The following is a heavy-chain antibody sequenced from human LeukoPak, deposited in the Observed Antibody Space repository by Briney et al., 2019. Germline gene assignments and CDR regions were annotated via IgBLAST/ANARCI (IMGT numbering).Heavy chain of an antibody. J-gene: IGHJ6*02. CDR1: GYPFTSYY. Sequence: GASVKVSFQASGYPFTSYYMHWVRPAPGQGVVWMGIINPSGGSTSYAQKFQGRVTMTRDTSTSTVYMELSSLRSEDTAVYYCARGGFITIFGVVVYYYYGMDVWGQGTTVTVSS. D-gene: IGHD3-3*01. CDR3: ARGGFITIFGVVVYYYYGMDV. V-gene: IGHV1-46*01. CDR2: INPSGGST.